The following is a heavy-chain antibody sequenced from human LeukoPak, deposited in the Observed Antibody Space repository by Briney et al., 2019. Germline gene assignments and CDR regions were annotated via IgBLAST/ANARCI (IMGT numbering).Heavy chain of an antibody. CDR3: TRFHDFRSLDY. D-gene: IGHD4-11*01. Sequence: GGSLRLSCRASGFIFGDYAMSWVRQAPGKGLEWVGLIRSKSNGATAEYAASVKGRFTLSRDDFESIAHLQMNSLKTEDTAVYYCTRFHDFRSLDYWGQGTLVTVAS. CDR2: IRSKSNGATA. CDR1: GFIFGDYA. V-gene: IGHV3-49*04. J-gene: IGHJ4*02.